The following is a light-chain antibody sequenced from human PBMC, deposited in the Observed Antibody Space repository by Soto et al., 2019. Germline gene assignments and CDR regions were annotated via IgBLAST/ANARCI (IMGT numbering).Light chain of an antibody. CDR2: GAS. Sequence: ETFMTQYPATLSVSPGERATLSCGASQSVSINLAWFQHKPGQAPRLLIHGASSRATGIPVRFSGSGSGTEFTLTISSMQSEDFAVYYCQQYNNWTLTFGQGTRLEIK. CDR3: QQYNNWTLT. CDR1: QSVSIN. V-gene: IGKV3-15*01. J-gene: IGKJ5*01.